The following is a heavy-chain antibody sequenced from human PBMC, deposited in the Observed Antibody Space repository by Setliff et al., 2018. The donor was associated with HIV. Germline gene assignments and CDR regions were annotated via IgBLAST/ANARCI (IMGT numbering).Heavy chain of an antibody. V-gene: IGHV4-34*01. J-gene: IGHJ4*02. D-gene: IGHD2-21*01. CDR3: ARQIGGGHWALDY. Sequence: PSETLSLTCAVYGESFNTYFWSWIRQPPGKGLEWIGQINHSGSTNYNLSLKSRVTMSVDPYRNQFSLNLRSMSAADTAVYYCARQIGGGHWALDYWGQGTLVTVS. CDR1: GESFNTYF. CDR2: INHSGST.